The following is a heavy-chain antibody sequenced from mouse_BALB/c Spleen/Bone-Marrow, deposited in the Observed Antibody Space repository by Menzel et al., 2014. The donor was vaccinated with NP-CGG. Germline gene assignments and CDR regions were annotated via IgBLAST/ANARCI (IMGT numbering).Heavy chain of an antibody. J-gene: IGHJ3*01. Sequence: EVKLMESGAELVKPGASVKLSCTASGFNIKDTYMHWVKQRPEQGLEWIGRIDPANGNTKYDTKFQGKATITADTSSNTAYLQLSSLTSEDTAVYYCARLGLFAYWGQGTLVTVSA. D-gene: IGHD3-1*01. CDR3: ARLGLFAY. CDR1: GFNIKDTY. CDR2: IDPANGNT. V-gene: IGHV14-3*02.